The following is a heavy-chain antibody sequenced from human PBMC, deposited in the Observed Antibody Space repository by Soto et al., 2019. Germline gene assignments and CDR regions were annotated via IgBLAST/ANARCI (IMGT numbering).Heavy chain of an antibody. Sequence: PGGSLRLSCAASGFTFSSYGMHWVRQAPGKGLEWVAVISYDGSNKYYADSVKGRFTISRDNSKNTLYLQMNSLRAEDTAVYYCAKDPRSKTRGHYPILFYGMDVWGQGTTVTVSS. D-gene: IGHD3-22*01. CDR3: AKDPRSKTRGHYPILFYGMDV. CDR1: GFTFSSYG. J-gene: IGHJ6*02. CDR2: ISYDGSNK. V-gene: IGHV3-30*18.